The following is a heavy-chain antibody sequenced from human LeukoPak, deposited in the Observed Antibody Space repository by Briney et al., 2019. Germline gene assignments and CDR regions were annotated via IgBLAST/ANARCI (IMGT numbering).Heavy chain of an antibody. V-gene: IGHV4-38-2*02. D-gene: IGHD3-10*01. CDR3: ARVLISTLWFGESGYNDY. CDR1: GYSNSSSYY. J-gene: IGHJ4*02. Sequence: SETLSLTCTVSGYSNSSSYYWGWIRQPPGKGLEWIGSIYHSGSTYYNPSLKSRVTISVDTSKNQFSLKLSSVTAADTAVYYCARVLISTLWFGESGYNDYWGQGTLVTVSS. CDR2: IYHSGST.